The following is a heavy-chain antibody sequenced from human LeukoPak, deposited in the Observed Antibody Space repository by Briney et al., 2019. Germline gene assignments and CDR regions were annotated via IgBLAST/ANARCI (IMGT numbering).Heavy chain of an antibody. J-gene: IGHJ3*02. Sequence: GGSLRLSCAASGFTFSSYWMSWVRQAPGKGLEWVANIKQDGSEKYYVDSVKGRFTISRDNAKNSLYLQMNSLRAEDTAVYYCASRHYYDSSGLDAFDIWGQGTMVTVSS. CDR1: GFTFSSYW. V-gene: IGHV3-7*03. D-gene: IGHD3-22*01. CDR2: IKQDGSEK. CDR3: ASRHYYDSSGLDAFDI.